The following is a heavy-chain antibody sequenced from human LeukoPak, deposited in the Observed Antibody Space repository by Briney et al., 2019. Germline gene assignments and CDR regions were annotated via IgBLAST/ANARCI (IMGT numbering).Heavy chain of an antibody. D-gene: IGHD3-16*01. V-gene: IGHV3-74*01. CDR3: TRDTFGGDDL. CDR2: INSDGSFA. Sequence: GGSLRLSCAASGFTFSNYWMHWVRQAPGKGLVWVSRINSDGSFASYADSVKGRFTISRDNAKNTLYLQMNSLRAEDTAVYYCTRDTFGGDDLWGQGTLVTVSS. J-gene: IGHJ5*02. CDR1: GFTFSNYW.